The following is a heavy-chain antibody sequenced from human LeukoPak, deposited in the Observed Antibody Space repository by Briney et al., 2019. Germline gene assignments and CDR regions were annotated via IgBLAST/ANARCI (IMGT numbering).Heavy chain of an antibody. CDR3: AKAGSSWYEY. D-gene: IGHD6-13*01. CDR2: IKQDGSEK. V-gene: IGHV3-7*01. Sequence: PGGSLRLSCAASGFTFSSYWMGWVRQAPGKGLEWVANIKQDGSEKYYVDSLKGRFTISRDNAKNSLYLQMNSLRAEDTAVYYCAKAGSSWYEYWGQGTLVTVSS. CDR1: GFTFSSYW. J-gene: IGHJ4*02.